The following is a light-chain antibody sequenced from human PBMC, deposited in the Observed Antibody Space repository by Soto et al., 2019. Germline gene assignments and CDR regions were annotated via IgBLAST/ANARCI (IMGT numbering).Light chain of an antibody. CDR2: GVS. CDR1: QSVGDTF. V-gene: IGKV3-20*01. Sequence: IVLTQSPGTLSLSPGEKATLCCRASQSVGDTFLSWYQQKPGLAPRLLIYGVSNRATGTPDRFSGSGSGTDFILTISRLEPEDSAVYYCQQYGSSPRTFGQGTKWIS. J-gene: IGKJ1*01. CDR3: QQYGSSPRT.